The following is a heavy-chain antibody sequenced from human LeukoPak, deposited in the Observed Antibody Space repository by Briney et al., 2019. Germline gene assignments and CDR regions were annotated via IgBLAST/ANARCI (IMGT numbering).Heavy chain of an antibody. CDR1: GGSISSYY. Sequence: SSETLSLTCTVSGGSISSYYWSWIRQPPGKGLEWIGYIYYSGSTNYNPSLKSRVTISVDTSKNQFSLKLSSVTAADTAVYCCASYYYDSSGSLNDYWGQGTLVTVSS. D-gene: IGHD3-22*01. V-gene: IGHV4-59*01. CDR3: ASYYYDSSGSLNDY. CDR2: IYYSGST. J-gene: IGHJ4*02.